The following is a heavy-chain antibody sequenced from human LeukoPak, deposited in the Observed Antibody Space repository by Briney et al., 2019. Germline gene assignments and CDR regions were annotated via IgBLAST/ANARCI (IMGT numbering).Heavy chain of an antibody. CDR2: ISGSDGGT. V-gene: IGHV3-23*01. D-gene: IGHD3-10*01. Sequence: PGGSLRLSCAASGFTFSSYAMSWVRQAPGKGLEWVSSISGSDGGTYYADSVKGRFTLSRDNSMNTLYLQMKSLRAEDTAVYYCAKDVESGRSADYWGQGTLVTVSS. J-gene: IGHJ4*02. CDR1: GFTFSSYA. CDR3: AKDVESGRSADY.